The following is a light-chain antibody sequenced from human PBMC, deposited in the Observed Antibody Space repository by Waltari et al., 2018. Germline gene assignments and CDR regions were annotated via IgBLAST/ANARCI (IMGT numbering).Light chain of an antibody. CDR3: ETGGHGTWV. J-gene: IGLJ3*02. Sequence: HLVLTQSPSASASLGASVKLTCTLSSGHSSNIIAWLQQQPGKGPRYLMQVNSDGSHRKGDEIPDRFSGSSSGADRYLTISSLQSEDEADYYCETGGHGTWVFGGGTKLTVL. CDR2: VNSDGSH. CDR1: SGHSSNI. V-gene: IGLV4-69*01.